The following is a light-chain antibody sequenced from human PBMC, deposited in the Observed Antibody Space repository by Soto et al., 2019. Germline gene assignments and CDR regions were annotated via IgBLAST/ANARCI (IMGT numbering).Light chain of an antibody. CDR1: SSNIGSNT. J-gene: IGLJ2*01. V-gene: IGLV1-51*01. CDR3: GTWDSSLSASV. CDR2: DNN. Sequence: QSVLTQPPSASGTPGQRVTISCSGSSSNIGSNTVNWYQQLPGTAPKLLIYDNNKRPSGIPDRFSGSKSGTSATLGITGLQTGDEADYYCGTWDSSLSASVFGGGTKLRP.